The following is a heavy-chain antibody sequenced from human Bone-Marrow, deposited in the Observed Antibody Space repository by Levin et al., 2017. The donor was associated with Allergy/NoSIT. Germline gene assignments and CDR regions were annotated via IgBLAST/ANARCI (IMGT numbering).Heavy chain of an antibody. Sequence: GESLKISCKASGYPFTNYYMHWLRQAPGQGPQWMGLINPSGGSTTYAQTFQGRVTMTRDTSTGTVYMELISLTYEDTAIYYCARDNQIPPAGTGWFDPWGQGTLVSVSS. J-gene: IGHJ5*02. V-gene: IGHV1-46*01. D-gene: IGHD6-13*01. CDR1: GYPFTNYY. CDR2: INPSGGST. CDR3: ARDNQIPPAGTGWFDP.